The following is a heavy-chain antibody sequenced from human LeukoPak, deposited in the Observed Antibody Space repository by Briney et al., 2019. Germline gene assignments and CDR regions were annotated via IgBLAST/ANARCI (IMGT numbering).Heavy chain of an antibody. Sequence: ESLKISCKGSGYSFTSYWIGWVRQMPGKGLEWMGIIYPGDSDARYSPSFQGQVTISADKSISTAYLQWSSLKASDTAMYYCARRWLGIAVAGTFFDYWGQGTLVTVSS. CDR2: IYPGDSDA. V-gene: IGHV5-51*01. D-gene: IGHD6-19*01. CDR3: ARRWLGIAVAGTFFDY. CDR1: GYSFTSYW. J-gene: IGHJ4*02.